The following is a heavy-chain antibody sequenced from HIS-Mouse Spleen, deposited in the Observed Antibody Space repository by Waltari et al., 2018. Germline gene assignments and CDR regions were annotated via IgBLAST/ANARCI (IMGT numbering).Heavy chain of an antibody. CDR3: AREIPYSSSWYDWYFDL. D-gene: IGHD6-13*01. Sequence: QLQLQESGPGLVTPSETLSLTCTVSGCPISSSSYYGGWIRQPPGKGLEWIGSIYYSGSTYYNPSLKSRVTISVDTSKNQFSLKLSSVTAADTAVYYCAREIPYSSSWYDWYFDLWGRGTLVTVSS. CDR2: IYYSGST. CDR1: GCPISSSSYY. V-gene: IGHV4-39*07. J-gene: IGHJ2*01.